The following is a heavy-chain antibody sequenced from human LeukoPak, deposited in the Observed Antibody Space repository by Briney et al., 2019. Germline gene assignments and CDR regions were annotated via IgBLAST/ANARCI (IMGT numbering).Heavy chain of an antibody. CDR2: ISPSGGNT. CDR3: AKDRTASPPEMTTVTSDPGFDY. CDR1: GFTFSSYA. D-gene: IGHD4-17*01. V-gene: IGHV3-23*01. J-gene: IGHJ4*02. Sequence: GGSLRLSCAASGFTFSSYAMTWVRQAPGEGLECVSSISPSGGNTYYADSVQGRFSVSRDDSKNTLYLQMNSLRAEDTAVYYCAKDRTASPPEMTTVTSDPGFDYWGQGTLVTVSS.